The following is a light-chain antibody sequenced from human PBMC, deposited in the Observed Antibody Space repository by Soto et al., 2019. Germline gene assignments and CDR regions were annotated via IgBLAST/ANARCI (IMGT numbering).Light chain of an antibody. J-gene: IGKJ1*01. Sequence: DIQMTQSPSTLSASVGDRVTITCRASQSISSWLAWYQQKPGKAPKLLIYKASNLESGVPSGFSGSGSGTEFTLTISSLTADDYAAYYCQQYNSDPWTFGRGSKVEI. CDR2: KAS. V-gene: IGKV1-5*03. CDR3: QQYNSDPWT. CDR1: QSISSW.